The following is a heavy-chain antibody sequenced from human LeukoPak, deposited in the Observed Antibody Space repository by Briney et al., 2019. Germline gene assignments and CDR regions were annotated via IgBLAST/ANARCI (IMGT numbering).Heavy chain of an antibody. J-gene: IGHJ5*02. CDR1: GFTFYDYP. CDR2: INWDGASR. Sequence: GGSLRLSCAASGFTFYDYPMYWIRQAPGKGLEWVSAINWDGASRTYADSGKGRFTISRDNAKNSLYLQMNSLRAEDTAVYYCACQPLGYCSGGSCYAEDWFDPWGQGTLVTVSS. D-gene: IGHD2-15*01. V-gene: IGHV3-20*04. CDR3: ACQPLGYCSGGSCYAEDWFDP.